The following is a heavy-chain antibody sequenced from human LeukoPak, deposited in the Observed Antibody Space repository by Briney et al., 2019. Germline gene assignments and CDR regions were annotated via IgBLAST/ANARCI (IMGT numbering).Heavy chain of an antibody. CDR1: GYTFTSYG. D-gene: IGHD6-13*01. CDR3: ARAADPYSSRWYLIDY. Sequence: RRASVKVSCKASGYTFTSYGISWVRQAPGQGLEWMGWISAYNGNTNYAQKLQGRVTMTTDTSTSTAYMELRSLRSDDTAVYYCARAADPYSSRWYLIDYWGQGTLATVSS. J-gene: IGHJ4*02. V-gene: IGHV1-18*01. CDR2: ISAYNGNT.